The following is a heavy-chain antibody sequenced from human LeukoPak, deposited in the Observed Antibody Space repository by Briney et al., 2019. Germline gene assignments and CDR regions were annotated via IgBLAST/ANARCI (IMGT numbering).Heavy chain of an antibody. CDR1: GFTFSSYW. CDR2: IKQDGSEK. V-gene: IGHV3-7*01. Sequence: PGGSLRLSCAASGFTFSSYWMSWVRQAPGKGLEWVANIKQDGSEKYYVDSVKGRFTISRDNAKNSLYLQMNSLRAEDTAVYYCARDISAMVTYRFDPWGQGTLVTVSS. CDR3: ARDISAMVTYRFDP. D-gene: IGHD5-18*01. J-gene: IGHJ5*02.